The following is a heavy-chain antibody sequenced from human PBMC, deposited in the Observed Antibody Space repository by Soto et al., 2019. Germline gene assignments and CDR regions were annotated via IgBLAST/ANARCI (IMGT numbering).Heavy chain of an antibody. J-gene: IGHJ4*02. Sequence: QVQLVESGGGVVQPGKSLRLSCAGSGFTFSSYGMDWVRQAPGKGLEWVAVISYDGSNKYYADSVKGRFTISRDNSKYKLYLQMSSLRADDTAVYYCAKDRMGAGVRGYFDYWGQGTLVTVSS. CDR3: AKDRMGAGVRGYFDY. V-gene: IGHV3-30*18. CDR2: ISYDGSNK. CDR1: GFTFSSYG. D-gene: IGHD3-10*01.